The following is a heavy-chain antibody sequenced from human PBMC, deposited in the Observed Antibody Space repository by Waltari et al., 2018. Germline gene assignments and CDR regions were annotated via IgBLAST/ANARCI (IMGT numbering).Heavy chain of an antibody. CDR2: IYHSGST. D-gene: IGHD1-26*01. CDR3: ARCGEWELPWYYFDY. V-gene: IGHV4-38-2*01. Sequence: QVQLQESGPGLVKPSETLSLTCAVSGYSISSGYYWGWIRQPPGKGLEWIGSIYHSGSTYYNPSLKSRVTISVDTSKNQFSLKLSSVTAADTAVYYCARCGEWELPWYYFDYWGQGTLVIVSS. J-gene: IGHJ4*02. CDR1: GYSISSGYY.